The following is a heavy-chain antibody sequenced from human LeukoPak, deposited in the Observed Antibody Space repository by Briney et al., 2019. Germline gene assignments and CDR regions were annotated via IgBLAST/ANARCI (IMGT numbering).Heavy chain of an antibody. D-gene: IGHD3-22*01. CDR2: ISAYNGNT. CDR1: GYTFTDYY. CDR3: ARTPVVVYYYYYYYMDV. Sequence: GASVKVSCKASGYTFTDYYIHWVRQAPGQGLEWMGWISAYNGNTNYAQKLQGRVTMTTDTSTSTAYMELRSLRSDDTAVYYCARTPVVVYYYYYYYMDVWGKGTTVTISS. V-gene: IGHV1-18*04. J-gene: IGHJ6*03.